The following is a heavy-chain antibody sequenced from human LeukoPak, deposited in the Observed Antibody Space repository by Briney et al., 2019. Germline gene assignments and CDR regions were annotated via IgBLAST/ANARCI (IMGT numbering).Heavy chain of an antibody. D-gene: IGHD3-22*01. CDR2: FDPEDGET. Sequence: ASVKVSCKVSGYTLTELSMHWVRQAPGKGLEWMGGFDPEDGETIYAQKFQERVTITRDMSTSTAYMELSSLRSEDTAVYYCAAFGSGYDYWGQGTLVTVSS. CDR1: GYTLTELS. J-gene: IGHJ4*02. CDR3: AAFGSGYDY. V-gene: IGHV1-24*01.